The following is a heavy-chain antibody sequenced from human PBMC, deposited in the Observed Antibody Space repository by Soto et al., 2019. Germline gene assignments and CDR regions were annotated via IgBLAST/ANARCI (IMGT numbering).Heavy chain of an antibody. CDR2: IYSGGST. CDR3: ASSYYDSSGYYGYYYGMDV. J-gene: IGHJ6*02. Sequence: PGGSLRLSCAASGFTVSSNYMSWVRQAPGKGLEWVSVIYSGGSTYYEDSAKVRCTISRDNSKNTLYLQLNSLRAEDTAVYYCASSYYDSSGYYGYYYGMDVWGQGTTVTVSS. V-gene: IGHV3-53*01. CDR1: GFTVSSNY. D-gene: IGHD3-22*01.